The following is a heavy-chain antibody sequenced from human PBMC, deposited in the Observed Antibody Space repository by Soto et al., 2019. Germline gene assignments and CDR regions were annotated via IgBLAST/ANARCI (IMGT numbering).Heavy chain of an antibody. J-gene: IGHJ5*02. CDR3: AGGVLSGSYYNWFDP. D-gene: IGHD1-26*01. Sequence: ASVKVSCKASGYTFTGYYMHWVRQAPGQGLEWMGWINPNSGGTDYAQKFQGRVTMTRDTSISTAYMELSRLRSDDTAVYYCAGGVLSGSYYNWFDPWGQGTPVTVSS. CDR2: INPNSGGT. CDR1: GYTFTGYY. V-gene: IGHV1-2*02.